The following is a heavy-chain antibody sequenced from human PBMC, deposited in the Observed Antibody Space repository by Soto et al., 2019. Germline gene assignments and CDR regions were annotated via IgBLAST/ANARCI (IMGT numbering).Heavy chain of an antibody. Sequence: LRLSCAASGFTFSDYYMSWIRQAPGKGLEWVSYISSSGSTIYYADSVKGRFTISRDNAKNSLYLQMNSLRAEDTAVYYCAKRGDIVEVSRTFVGYGMDVWGQGTTVTVSS. J-gene: IGHJ6*02. CDR2: ISSSGSTI. CDR3: AKRGDIVEVSRTFVGYGMDV. CDR1: GFTFSDYY. D-gene: IGHD2-2*01. V-gene: IGHV3-11*01.